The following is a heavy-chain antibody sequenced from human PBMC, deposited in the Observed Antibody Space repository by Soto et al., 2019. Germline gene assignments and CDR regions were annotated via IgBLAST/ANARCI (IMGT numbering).Heavy chain of an antibody. V-gene: IGHV4-39*01. CDR1: GDSISTSSSYY. D-gene: IGHD3-3*01. CDR2: MYYSGST. J-gene: IGHJ6*03. CDR3: ARIKIVGILTYYMDV. Sequence: SETLSLTCTVSGDSISTSSSYYWGWIRQPPGKGLEWIANMYYSGSTYHNPSLKSRVTISLETSKNQSSLKLSSVTAADTAVYYCARIKIVGILTYYMDVWGKGTTVTVSS.